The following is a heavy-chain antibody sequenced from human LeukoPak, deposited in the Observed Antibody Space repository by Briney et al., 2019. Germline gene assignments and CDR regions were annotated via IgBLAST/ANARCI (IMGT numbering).Heavy chain of an antibody. Sequence: SETLSLTCGVYGGSFSGYYWSWIRQPPGKGLEWIGEINHSGSTNYNPSLKSRVTISVDTSKNQFSLKLSSVTAADTAVYYCARFGSTSYYLKDWFDPWGQGTLVTVSS. CDR2: INHSGST. CDR3: ARFGSTSYYLKDWFDP. V-gene: IGHV4-34*01. J-gene: IGHJ5*02. CDR1: GGSFSGYY. D-gene: IGHD2-2*01.